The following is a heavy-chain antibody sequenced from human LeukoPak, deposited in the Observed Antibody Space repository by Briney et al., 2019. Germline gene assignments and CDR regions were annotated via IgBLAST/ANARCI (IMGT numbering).Heavy chain of an antibody. CDR2: IYPGDSDT. J-gene: IGHJ4*02. D-gene: IGHD6-13*01. CDR1: GYRFTKSW. Sequence: GESLKISCKGSGYRFTKSWIGWVRQMPGKGLEWMGIIYPGDSDTRYSPSFQGQVTISADKSISTAYLQWSSLKASDTAMYYCARRSSWYSPIDYWGQGTLVTVSS. V-gene: IGHV5-51*01. CDR3: ARRSSWYSPIDY.